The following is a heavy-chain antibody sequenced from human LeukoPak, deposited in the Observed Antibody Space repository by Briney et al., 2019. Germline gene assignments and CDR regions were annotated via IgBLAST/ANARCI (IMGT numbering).Heavy chain of an antibody. D-gene: IGHD2-2*01. J-gene: IGHJ5*02. Sequence: PSETLSLTCTVSGGSISSYYWSWIRQPPGKGLEWIGYIYTSGSTNYNPSLKSRVTISVDTSKNQFSLKLSSVTAADTAVYYCARVVGYCSSTSCPYNWFDPWGQGTLVTVSS. CDR1: GGSISSYY. CDR2: IYTSGST. CDR3: ARVVGYCSSTSCPYNWFDP. V-gene: IGHV4-4*09.